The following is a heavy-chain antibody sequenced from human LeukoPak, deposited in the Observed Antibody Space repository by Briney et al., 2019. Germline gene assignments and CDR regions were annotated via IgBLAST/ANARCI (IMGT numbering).Heavy chain of an antibody. V-gene: IGHV4-34*01. CDR3: ARQRTYYDYVWGSYRYGAFDI. J-gene: IGHJ3*02. CDR1: GGSFSGYY. CDR2: INHSGST. D-gene: IGHD3-16*02. Sequence: SETLSLTCAVYGGSFSGYYWSWIRQPPGKGLEWIGEINHSGSTNYNPSLKSRVTISVDTSKNQFSLKLSSVTAADTAVYYCARQRTYYDYVWGSYRYGAFDIWGQGTMVTVSS.